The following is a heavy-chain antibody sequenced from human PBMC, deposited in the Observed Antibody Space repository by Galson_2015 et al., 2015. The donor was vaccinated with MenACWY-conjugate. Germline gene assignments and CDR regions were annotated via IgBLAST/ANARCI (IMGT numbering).Heavy chain of an antibody. CDR1: GFTFSDHY. V-gene: IGHV3-72*01. CDR2: TRNKGYTT. J-gene: IGHJ4*02. D-gene: IGHD2-8*02. CDR3: ARGLSGSGYFDY. Sequence: SLRLSCAASGFTFSDHYMDWVRQAPGKGLGWLGRTRNKGYTTKYAASVEGRFTISRDDSKNSLYLQMDSLKTEDTVVYYCARGLSGSGYFDYWGQGTLVTVSS.